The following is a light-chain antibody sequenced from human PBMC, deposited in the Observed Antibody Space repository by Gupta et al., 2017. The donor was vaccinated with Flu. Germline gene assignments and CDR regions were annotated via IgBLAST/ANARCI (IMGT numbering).Light chain of an antibody. CDR1: QSVSSSY. Sequence: EVAWTQSTGTLSLLQGERATLSCRASQSVSSSYLAWYQQKPGQAPRLLIYGASSRATGIPDRFSGSGSGTDFTLTISRLEPEDFAVYYCQQYGSSPRLTFGGGTKVEIK. J-gene: IGKJ4*01. V-gene: IGKV3-20*01. CDR2: GAS. CDR3: QQYGSSPRLT.